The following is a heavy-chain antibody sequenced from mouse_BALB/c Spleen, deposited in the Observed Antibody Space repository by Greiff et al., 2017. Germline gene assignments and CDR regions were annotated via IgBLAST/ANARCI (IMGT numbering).Heavy chain of an antibody. CDR2: INPSSGYT. V-gene: IGHV1-4*02. CDR1: GYTFTSYM. J-gene: IGHJ2*01. CDR3: ARLGGNYLDD. Sequence: QVQLKESAAELARPGASVKMSCKASGYTFTSYMMHWVKQRPGQGLEWIGYINPSSGYTEYNQKFKDKTTLTADKSSSTAYMQLSSLTSEDSAVYYCARLGGNYLDDWGQGTTLTVSS. D-gene: IGHD3-3*01.